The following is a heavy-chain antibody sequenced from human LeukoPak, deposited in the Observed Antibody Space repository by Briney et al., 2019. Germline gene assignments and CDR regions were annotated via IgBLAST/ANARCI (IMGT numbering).Heavy chain of an antibody. CDR1: GYTFTGYY. CDR3: ARGGQLWGLESWFDP. D-gene: IGHD5-18*01. J-gene: IGHJ5*02. V-gene: IGHV1-2*02. CDR2: INPNSGGT. Sequence: ASVKVSCKASGYTFTGYYMHWVRQAPGQGLEWMGWINPNSGGTNYAQKFQGRVTMTRDTSISTAYMELSRLRSDDTAVYYCARGGQLWGLESWFDPWGQGTLVTVSS.